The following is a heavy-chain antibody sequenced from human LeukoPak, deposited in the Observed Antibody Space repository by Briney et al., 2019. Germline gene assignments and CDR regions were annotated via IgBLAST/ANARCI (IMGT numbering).Heavy chain of an antibody. D-gene: IGHD1-20*01. CDR1: GYTFTSYD. CDR3: ARGITGTTLPSYYYYYYYMDV. J-gene: IGHJ6*03. V-gene: IGHV1-8*01. CDR2: MNPNSGNT. Sequence: ASVSVSCTASGYTFTSYDINWVRQAPGHGLEWMGWMNPNSGNTAYAQTFQGRVTMTRNTSISTAYMELTSLRSEDTAVYYCARGITGTTLPSYYYYYYYMDVWGKGTTVTISS.